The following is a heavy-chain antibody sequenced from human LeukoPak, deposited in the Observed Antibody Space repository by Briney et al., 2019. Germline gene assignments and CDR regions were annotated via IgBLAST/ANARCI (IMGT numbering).Heavy chain of an antibody. V-gene: IGHV3-9*01. Sequence: PGGALSLSCAASGFTFDDHAMHWVRQAPGKGLDWVSRVSWNSGSIGYADSVKGRFTISRDNAKNSLYLQMNSLRAEDTALYYCAKVVGDPPGAFDIWGQGTMVTVSS. CDR1: GFTFDDHA. J-gene: IGHJ3*02. CDR2: VSWNSGSI. D-gene: IGHD1-26*01. CDR3: AKVVGDPPGAFDI.